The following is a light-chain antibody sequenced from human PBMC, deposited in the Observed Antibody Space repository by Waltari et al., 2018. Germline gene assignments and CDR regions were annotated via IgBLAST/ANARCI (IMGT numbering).Light chain of an antibody. J-gene: IGLJ2*01. CDR2: RDI. Sequence: YEMTQPPSVSVSPGQTASITCSGDNLQSKYDYWYQHKPGKSPLLILYRDIERPSGIPERFSGSNSGNTATLTISETQAMDEADYYCQAWDTSTGVVFGGGTKLTVL. V-gene: IGLV3-1*01. CDR1: NLQSKY. CDR3: QAWDTSTGVV.